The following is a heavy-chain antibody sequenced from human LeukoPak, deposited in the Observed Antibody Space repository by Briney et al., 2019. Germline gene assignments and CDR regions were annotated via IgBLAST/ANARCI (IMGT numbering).Heavy chain of an antibody. V-gene: IGHV3-7*02. CDR2: IKEDGNED. CDR1: GFTFGDYA. Sequence: GGSLRLSCTASGFTFGDYAMSWVRQAPGKGLEWVGNIKEDGNEDYYVDSVEGRFVIFRDNAKNSLYLQMHSLRAEDTAVYYCTRGDRGYAESLYWGRGTLVTVPS. J-gene: IGHJ4*02. CDR3: TRGDRGYAESLY. D-gene: IGHD5-12*01.